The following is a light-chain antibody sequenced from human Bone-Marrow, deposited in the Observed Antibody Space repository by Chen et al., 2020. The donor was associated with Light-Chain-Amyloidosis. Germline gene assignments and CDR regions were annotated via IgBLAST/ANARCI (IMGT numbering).Light chain of an antibody. CDR3: QQHYDPPWT. Sequence: DIVMTQSPDSLAVSLGERATINCKSSQSVLYSSNNKNYLAWYQQKTGQPPKLLIYWASIRESGVPDRFSGSGSGTDFTLTITTLQAEDVAVYYCQQHYDPPWTFGQGTKVEIK. CDR1: QSVLYSSNNKNY. CDR2: WAS. V-gene: IGKV4-1*01. J-gene: IGKJ1*01.